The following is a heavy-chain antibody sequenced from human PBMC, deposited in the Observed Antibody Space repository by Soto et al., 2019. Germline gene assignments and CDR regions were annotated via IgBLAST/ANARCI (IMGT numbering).Heavy chain of an antibody. CDR2: ISYDGSNK. V-gene: IGHV3-30-3*01. D-gene: IGHD3-22*01. Sequence: GGSLRLSCAASGFTFSSYAMHWVRQAPGKGLEWVAVISYDGSNKYYADSVKGRFTISRDNSKNTLYLQMNSLRAEDTAVYYCARDQHYYDSSHPLLKGCAFDIWGQGTMVTVSS. CDR1: GFTFSSYA. J-gene: IGHJ3*02. CDR3: ARDQHYYDSSHPLLKGCAFDI.